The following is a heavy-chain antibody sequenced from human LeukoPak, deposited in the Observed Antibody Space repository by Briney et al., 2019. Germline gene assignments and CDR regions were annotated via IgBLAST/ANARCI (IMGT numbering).Heavy chain of an antibody. D-gene: IGHD3-3*01. Sequence: GGSLRLSCAASGFTFSSYSMNWIRQAPGKGLEWVSSISSSSSYIYYADSVKGRFTISRDNAKNSLYLQMNSLRAEDTAVYYCARETTYYDFWRFGTHTTYYGMDVWGQGTTVTVSS. CDR2: ISSSSSYI. CDR3: ARETTYYDFWRFGTHTTYYGMDV. CDR1: GFTFSSYS. J-gene: IGHJ6*02. V-gene: IGHV3-21*01.